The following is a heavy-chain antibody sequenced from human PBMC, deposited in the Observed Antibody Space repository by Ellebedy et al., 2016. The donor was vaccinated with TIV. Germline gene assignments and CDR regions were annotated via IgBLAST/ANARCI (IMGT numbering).Heavy chain of an antibody. J-gene: IGHJ6*04. CDR2: ISYDGSNK. CDR3: ARDNCSSTSCYLMDV. Sequence: SLKISXAASGFTFSSYAMHWVRQAPGKGLEWVAVISYDGSNKYYADSVKGRFTISRDNAKNSLYLQMNSLRAEDTAVYYCARDNCSSTSCYLMDVWGKGTTVTVSS. D-gene: IGHD2-2*01. CDR1: GFTFSSYA. V-gene: IGHV3-30-3*01.